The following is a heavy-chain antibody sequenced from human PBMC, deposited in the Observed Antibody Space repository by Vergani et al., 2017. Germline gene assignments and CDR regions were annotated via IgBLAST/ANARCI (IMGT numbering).Heavy chain of an antibody. Sequence: ELRFLQSEEAVLQPRGSLRLSSVSFVFTFSSHAMSWVCQGHGQGLEWGSSIKNTGASTHYADSVKGRFTISRDKSKNTLYLQMNSLRVEDTAVYYCGRGSDNYNWGQGTLVTVSS. CDR2: IKNTGAST. CDR3: GRGSDNYN. CDR1: VFTFSSHA. V-gene: IGHV3-23*01. J-gene: IGHJ4*02. D-gene: IGHD5-24*01.